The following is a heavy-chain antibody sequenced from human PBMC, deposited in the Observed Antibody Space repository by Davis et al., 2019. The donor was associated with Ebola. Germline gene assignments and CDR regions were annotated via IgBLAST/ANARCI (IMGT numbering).Heavy chain of an antibody. Sequence: PGGSLRLSCAASGFTFSSYWMSWVRQAPGKGLEWVANIKQDGSEKYYVDSVKGRFTISRDNAKNSLYLQMNSLRAEDTAVYYCARLFDWLTFVAFDYWGQGTLVTVSS. V-gene: IGHV3-7*03. J-gene: IGHJ4*02. CDR1: GFTFSSYW. CDR3: ARLFDWLTFVAFDY. D-gene: IGHD3-9*01. CDR2: IKQDGSEK.